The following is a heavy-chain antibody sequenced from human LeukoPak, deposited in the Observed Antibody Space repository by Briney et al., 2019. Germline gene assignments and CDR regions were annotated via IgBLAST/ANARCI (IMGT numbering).Heavy chain of an antibody. CDR2: INSDGSST. V-gene: IGHV3-74*03. CDR1: GFTFSSYW. Sequence: GGSLRLSCAASGFTFSSYWMHWVRQAPGKGLVWVSRINSDGSSTTYADSVKGRFTISRDTAKNTLYLQMNSLRADDTAVYYCARGYSGSYRIDYWGHGTLVTASS. J-gene: IGHJ4*01. D-gene: IGHD1-26*01. CDR3: ARGYSGSYRIDY.